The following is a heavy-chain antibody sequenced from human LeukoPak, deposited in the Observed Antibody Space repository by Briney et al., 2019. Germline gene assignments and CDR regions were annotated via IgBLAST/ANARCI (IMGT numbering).Heavy chain of an antibody. Sequence: SETLSLTCTVSGYSISSGYYWGWIRQPPGKGLEWIGSIYHSGSTYCNPSLKSRVTISVDTSKNQFSLKLSSVTAADTAVYYCATLTDDYYYYYYMDVWGKGTTVTVSS. CDR3: ATLTDDYYYYYYMDV. J-gene: IGHJ6*03. D-gene: IGHD1-14*01. CDR2: IYHSGST. CDR1: GYSISSGYY. V-gene: IGHV4-38-2*02.